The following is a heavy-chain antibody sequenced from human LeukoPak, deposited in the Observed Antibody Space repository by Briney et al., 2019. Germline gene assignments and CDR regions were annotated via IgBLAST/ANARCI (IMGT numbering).Heavy chain of an antibody. CDR2: TYHSGST. CDR1: GDSISSGGYS. Sequence: SETLSLTCTVSGDSISSGGYSWSWLRQPPGQGLEWIGHTYHSGSTYSNPSLKSRVTLSVDTSKNQFSLKLTSVTAADTAVYYCAARIYSYGPVDYWGQGTLVTVSS. J-gene: IGHJ4*02. CDR3: AARIYSYGPVDY. V-gene: IGHV4-30-2*01. D-gene: IGHD5-18*01.